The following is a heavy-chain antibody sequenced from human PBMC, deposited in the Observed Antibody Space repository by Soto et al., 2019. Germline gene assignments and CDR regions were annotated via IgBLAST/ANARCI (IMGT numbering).Heavy chain of an antibody. V-gene: IGHV3-30*18. Sequence: WGSLRLSCAASGFTFSSSGMHWARQAPGKGLEWVAVISYDGSNKYYADSVKGRFTISRDNSKNTLYLQMNSLRAEDTAVYYCAKEREQLGTYYYYYYMDVWGKGTTVTVSS. CDR3: AKEREQLGTYYYYYYMDV. CDR2: ISYDGSNK. J-gene: IGHJ6*03. CDR1: GFTFSSSG. D-gene: IGHD6-6*01.